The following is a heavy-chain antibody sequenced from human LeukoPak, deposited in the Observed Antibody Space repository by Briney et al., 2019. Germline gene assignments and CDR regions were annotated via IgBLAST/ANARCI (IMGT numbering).Heavy chain of an antibody. CDR1: GFTFSTYA. CDR3: AKASWVSNVDAVL. D-gene: IGHD1-1*01. CDR2: ISGGGGAT. J-gene: IGHJ4*02. Sequence: QPGGSLSLSCAASGFTFSTYAMTWVRQAPGKGLEWVSAISGGGGATYYAASVKGRFTNSRDNSKNTLYLQMNSLRAEDTAVYYWAKASWVSNVDAVLWGQGTVVTVSS. V-gene: IGHV3-23*01.